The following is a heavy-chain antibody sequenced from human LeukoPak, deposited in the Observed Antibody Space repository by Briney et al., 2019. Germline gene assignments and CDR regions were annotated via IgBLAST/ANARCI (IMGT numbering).Heavy chain of an antibody. Sequence: PGGSLRLSCAASGFTFSSYWMSWVRQAPGEGMEWVANIKQDGSEKYYVDSVKGRFTISRDNAKNSLYLQMNSLRAEDTAVYYCARDSRYHGSGCYYNYWGQGTLVTVSS. CDR2: IKQDGSEK. V-gene: IGHV3-7*01. J-gene: IGHJ4*02. CDR1: GFTFSSYW. CDR3: ARDSRYHGSGCYYNY. D-gene: IGHD3-10*01.